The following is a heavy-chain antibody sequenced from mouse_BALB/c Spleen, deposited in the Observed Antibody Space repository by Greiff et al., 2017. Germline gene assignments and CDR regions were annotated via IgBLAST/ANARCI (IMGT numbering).Heavy chain of an antibody. CDR1: GYSITSGYY. V-gene: IGHV3-6*02. CDR3: ARGGYGSSSY. Sequence: VQLKESGPGLVKPSQSLSLTCSVTGYSITSGYYWNWIRQFPGNKLEWMGYISYDGSNNYNPSLKNRISITRDTSKNQFFLKLNSVTTEDTATYYCARGGYGSSSYWGQGTTLTVSS. J-gene: IGHJ2*01. CDR2: ISYDGSN. D-gene: IGHD1-1*01.